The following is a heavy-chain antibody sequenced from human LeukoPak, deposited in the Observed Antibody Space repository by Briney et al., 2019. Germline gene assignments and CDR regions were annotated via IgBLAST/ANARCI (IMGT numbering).Heavy chain of an antibody. CDR2: IYHSGST. CDR3: AGDPGGDNYYYYYYGMDV. D-gene: IGHD4-17*01. J-gene: IGHJ6*04. CDR1: GYSISSGYY. Sequence: SETLSLTCAVSGYSISSGYYWGWIRQPPGKGLEWIGSIYHSGSTYYNPSLKSRVTISVDTSKNQFSLKLSSVTAADTAVYYCAGDPGGDNYYYYYYGMDVWGKGTTVTVSS. V-gene: IGHV4-38-2*02.